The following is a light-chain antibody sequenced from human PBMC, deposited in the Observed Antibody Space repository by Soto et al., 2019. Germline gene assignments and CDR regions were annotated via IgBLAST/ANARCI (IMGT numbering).Light chain of an antibody. CDR1: QTVSSSY. Sequence: EVVLTQSPGTLALSRGERATLSCRASQTVSSSYLARYQHRPGQAPRFLIFGASSRATGIPDRFSGSGSGTDFTLTISRLEPEDFAVYYCQQYGNSPWTFGQGTKVDI. V-gene: IGKV3-20*01. CDR3: QQYGNSPWT. CDR2: GAS. J-gene: IGKJ1*01.